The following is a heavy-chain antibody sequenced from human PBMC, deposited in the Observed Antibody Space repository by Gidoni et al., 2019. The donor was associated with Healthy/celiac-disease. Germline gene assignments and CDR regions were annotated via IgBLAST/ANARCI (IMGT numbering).Heavy chain of an antibody. CDR3: AKDLYYDILTGTGAFDI. CDR1: GFTFVDYA. V-gene: IGHV3-9*01. D-gene: IGHD3-9*01. J-gene: IGHJ3*02. Sequence: EVQLVESGGGLVQPGRSLRLSCAASGFTFVDYAMHWVRQAPGKGLEWVSGISWNSGSIGYADSVKGRFTISRDNAKNSLYLQMNSLRAEDTALYYCAKDLYYDILTGTGAFDIWGQGTMVTVSS. CDR2: ISWNSGSI.